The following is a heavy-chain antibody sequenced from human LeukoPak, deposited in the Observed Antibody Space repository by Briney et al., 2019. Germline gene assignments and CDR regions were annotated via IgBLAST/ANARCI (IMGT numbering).Heavy chain of an antibody. V-gene: IGHV3-15*01. J-gene: IGHJ4*02. CDR3: TITMVRGTQRNF. CDR1: GFTFSNAW. CDR2: IKSKTDGGTT. Sequence: GGSLRLSCAASGFTFSNAWMSWVRQAPGKGLEWVGRIKSKTDGGTTDYAAPMKGRFTISRDDSKNTLYLQMNSLKTEDTAVYYCTITMVRGTQRNFWGQGTLVTVSS. D-gene: IGHD3-10*01.